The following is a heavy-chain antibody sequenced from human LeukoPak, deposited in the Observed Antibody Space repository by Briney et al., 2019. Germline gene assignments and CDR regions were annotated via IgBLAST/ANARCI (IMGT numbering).Heavy chain of an antibody. CDR1: GGSISSGSYY. V-gene: IGHV4-61*02. CDR2: IYTSGST. CDR3: ARRGYYDSSGLDY. D-gene: IGHD3-22*01. Sequence: SSETLSLTCTVSGGSISSGSYYWSWIRQPAGKGLEWIGRIYTSGSTNYNPSLKSRVTISRDTSKNQFSLKLSSVTPADTAIYYCARRGYYDSSGLDYWGQGTLVAVSS. J-gene: IGHJ4*02.